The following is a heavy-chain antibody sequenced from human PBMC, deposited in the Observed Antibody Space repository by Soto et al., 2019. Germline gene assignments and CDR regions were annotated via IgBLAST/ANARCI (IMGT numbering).Heavy chain of an antibody. J-gene: IGHJ3*02. CDR1: GYTFTSYD. CDR3: ARGKGYYDSSGYTGPDAFDI. Sequence: ASVKVSCKASGYTFTSYDINWVRQATGQGLEWMGWMNPNSGNTGCAQKFQGRVTMTRNTSISTAYMELSSLRSEDTAVYYCARGKGYYDSSGYTGPDAFDIWGQGTMVTVSS. V-gene: IGHV1-8*01. CDR2: MNPNSGNT. D-gene: IGHD3-22*01.